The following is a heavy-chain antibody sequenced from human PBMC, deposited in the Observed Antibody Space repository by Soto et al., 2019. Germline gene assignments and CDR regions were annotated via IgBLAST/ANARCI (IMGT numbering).Heavy chain of an antibody. Sequence: QVHLVQSGPEVKKPGSSVKVSCKASEGTFSNSAISWVRQAPGQGLEWVGGVIPMFSISNYAQKFQGRVTIHADKSTCTAYMELSSLRSDDSALYYCARATYYNSTGYYYDSWGQGTLVTVSS. V-gene: IGHV1-69*17. CDR2: VIPMFSIS. CDR1: EGTFSNSA. D-gene: IGHD3-22*01. J-gene: IGHJ5*01. CDR3: ARATYYNSTGYYYDS.